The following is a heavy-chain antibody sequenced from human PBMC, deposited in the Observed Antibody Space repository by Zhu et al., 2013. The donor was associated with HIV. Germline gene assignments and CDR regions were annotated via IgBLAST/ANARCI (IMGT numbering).Heavy chain of an antibody. J-gene: IGHJ4*02. CDR1: GYRFTSYW. CDR2: IDPGDSDT. V-gene: IGHV5-51*01. D-gene: IGHD6-13*01. CDR3: ASPGMASAGRIDY. Sequence: VQLVQSGAEVKKPGESLRISCKGSGYRFTSYWIGWVRQMPGKGLEWMGIIDPGDSDTRYSPSFQGQVTISADKSISTAYLQWSGLKASDTAMYYCASPGMASAGRIDYWGQGTLVTVSS.